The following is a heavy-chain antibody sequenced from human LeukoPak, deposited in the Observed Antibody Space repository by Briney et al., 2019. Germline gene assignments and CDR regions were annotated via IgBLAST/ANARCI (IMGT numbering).Heavy chain of an antibody. D-gene: IGHD2/OR15-2a*01. CDR2: ISNNGGRT. J-gene: IGHJ4*02. CDR3: ARDEDTSALSEY. V-gene: IGHV3-23*01. CDR1: GYSFSSNT. Sequence: GGSLRLSCAGSGYSFSSNTMSWVRQAPGRGLEWVSAISNNGGRTDYADSVKGRFTISRDDSKSTLYLHMDSLRAEDTAVYYCARDEDTSALSEYWGQGTLVTVSS.